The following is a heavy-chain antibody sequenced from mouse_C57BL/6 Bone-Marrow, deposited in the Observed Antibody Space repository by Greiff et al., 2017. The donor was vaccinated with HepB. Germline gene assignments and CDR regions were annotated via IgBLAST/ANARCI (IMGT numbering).Heavy chain of an antibody. D-gene: IGHD1-2*01. CDR1: GFTFSSFA. CDR2: ISNGGSYT. CDR3: ARGHYYGADY. Sequence: EVKLVESGGGLVKPGGSLKLSCADSGFTFSSFAMSWVRQTPEKRLGWVATISNGGSYTYYPDNVKGRFTISRDNAKTNLYLQMSHLKSEDTAMYYCARGHYYGADYWGQGTTLTVSS. J-gene: IGHJ2*01. V-gene: IGHV5-4*03.